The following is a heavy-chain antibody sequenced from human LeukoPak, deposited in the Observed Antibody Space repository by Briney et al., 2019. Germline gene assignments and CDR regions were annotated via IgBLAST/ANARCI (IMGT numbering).Heavy chain of an antibody. Sequence: GGSLRLSCAASGFTFDDYAMHWVRQAPGKGLEWVSGISWNSGSIGYADSVKGRFTISRDNAKNSLYLQMNSLRAEDTALYYCAKVYFRGDYALYDAFDIWGQGTMVTVSS. D-gene: IGHD2/OR15-2a*01. J-gene: IGHJ3*02. CDR1: GFTFDDYA. CDR2: ISWNSGSI. CDR3: AKVYFRGDYALYDAFDI. V-gene: IGHV3-9*01.